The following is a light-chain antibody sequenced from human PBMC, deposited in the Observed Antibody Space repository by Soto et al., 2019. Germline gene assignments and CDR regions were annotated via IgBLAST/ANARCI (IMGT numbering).Light chain of an antibody. J-gene: IGLJ2*01. Sequence: QSALTQPRSVSASPGQSVAISCSGTSGDVGGYNYVSWYQQHPGKVPKVIIYDVDKRPPGVPDRFSGSKSGNTASLTISGLQAEDEADYYCCSYAGSYSFVVFGGGTKLTVL. CDR1: SGDVGGYNY. V-gene: IGLV2-11*01. CDR2: DVD. CDR3: CSYAGSYSFVV.